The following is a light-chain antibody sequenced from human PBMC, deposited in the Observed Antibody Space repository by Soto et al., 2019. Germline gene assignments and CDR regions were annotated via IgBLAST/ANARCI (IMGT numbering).Light chain of an antibody. Sequence: DIVLTQSPATLSLSPGERATLSCRASQSVTNYLVWNQQKPGQAPRLLIHGASNRATGIPARFSGSGSGTDFTLTISSLEPEDFAVYYCQQRYNWPRTFGQGTQVEIK. CDR1: QSVTNY. V-gene: IGKV3-11*01. J-gene: IGKJ1*01. CDR3: QQRYNWPRT. CDR2: GAS.